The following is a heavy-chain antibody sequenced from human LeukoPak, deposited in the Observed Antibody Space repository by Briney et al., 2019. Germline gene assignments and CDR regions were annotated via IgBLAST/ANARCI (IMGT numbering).Heavy chain of an antibody. J-gene: IGHJ3*02. V-gene: IGHV4-61*05. Sequence: SETLSLTCTVSGGSMTNSTYYWGWIRQPPGKGLEWIGYIYDSGSTNYNPSLKSRVTISVDTSKNQFSLKVSSVTAADTAVYYCASLTTADAFDIWGQGTMVTVSS. D-gene: IGHD3-22*01. CDR1: GGSMTNSTYY. CDR2: IYDSGST. CDR3: ASLTTADAFDI.